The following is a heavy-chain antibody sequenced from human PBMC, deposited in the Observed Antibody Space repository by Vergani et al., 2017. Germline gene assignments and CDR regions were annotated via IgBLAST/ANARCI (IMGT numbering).Heavy chain of an antibody. CDR1: GFTFGDHA. CDR3: AKHDAAVACRNWGYGFDI. V-gene: IGHV3-49*03. Sequence: EVQLVESGGGLVQPGRSLRLSCTASGFTFGDHAMSWFRQAPGKGLEWVCFIRSKAYGGTTEYAASVKGRFTISRDDSKSIAYLQMNSLKTEDTAVYYCAKHDAAVACRNWGYGFDIWGQGTMVSVS. D-gene: IGHD6-19*01. J-gene: IGHJ3*02. CDR2: IRSKAYGGTT.